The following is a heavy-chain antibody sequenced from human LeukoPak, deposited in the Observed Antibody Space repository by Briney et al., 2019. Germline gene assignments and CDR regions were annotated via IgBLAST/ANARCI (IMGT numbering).Heavy chain of an antibody. CDR2: FDPEDGET. J-gene: IGHJ4*02. CDR1: GYTLTELS. CDR3: ATAKKWELPPNFDY. D-gene: IGHD1-26*01. V-gene: IGHV1-24*01. Sequence: ASVKVSCKVSGYTLTELSMHWVRQAPGKGLEWMGGFDPEDGETIYAQKFQGRVTMTEDTSTDTAYMELSSLRSEDTAVYYCATAKKWELPPNFDYWGQGTLATVSS.